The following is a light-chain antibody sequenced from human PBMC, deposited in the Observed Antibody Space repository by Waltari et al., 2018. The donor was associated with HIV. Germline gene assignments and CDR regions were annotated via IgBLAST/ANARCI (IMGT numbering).Light chain of an antibody. CDR1: ALPKQY. V-gene: IGLV3-25*03. J-gene: IGLJ3*02. Sequence: ELTQATSVSVSAGHTARPTFHRKALPKQYAYWYQQKPGQAPVLVIYKDSERPSGIPERFSGSSSGTTVTLTISGVQAEDEADYYCQSADSSGTYPWVFGGGTKLTVL. CDR3: QSADSSGTYPWV. CDR2: KDS.